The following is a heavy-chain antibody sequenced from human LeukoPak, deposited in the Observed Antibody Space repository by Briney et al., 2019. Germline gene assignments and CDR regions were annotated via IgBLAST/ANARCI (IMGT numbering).Heavy chain of an antibody. CDR1: GGSINSYY. Sequence: PSETLSLTCTVSGGSINSYYWSWIRQAPGKGPEGSGYFYYTGWEINYNPSLKTRLPISVHTTKNQFSLILTPVTATDPALLFCARQPAGSAAFDIWAQGTVVTVSS. CDR3: ARQPAGSAAFDI. D-gene: IGHD1-14*01. CDR2: FYYTGWEI. J-gene: IGHJ3*02. V-gene: IGHV4-59*08.